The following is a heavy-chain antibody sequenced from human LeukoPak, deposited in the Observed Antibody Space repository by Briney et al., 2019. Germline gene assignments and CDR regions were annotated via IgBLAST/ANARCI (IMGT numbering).Heavy chain of an antibody. Sequence: GASVKVSCKASGYTFSSYYVHWVRQAPGQGLEWMGMIIPSDGFTSYAQKFQVRVTMTRDMSTSTVYMELSSLRSDDTAVYYCARAPNYCSGGSCYFDYWGQGTLVTVSS. CDR1: GYTFSSYY. D-gene: IGHD2-15*01. CDR2: IIPSDGFT. CDR3: ARAPNYCSGGSCYFDY. J-gene: IGHJ4*02. V-gene: IGHV1-46*01.